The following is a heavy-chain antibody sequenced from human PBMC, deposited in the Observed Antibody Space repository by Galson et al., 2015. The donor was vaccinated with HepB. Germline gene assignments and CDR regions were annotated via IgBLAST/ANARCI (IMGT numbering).Heavy chain of an antibody. J-gene: IGHJ6*02. CDR2: IKQDGSEK. Sequence: SLRLSCAASGFTFSSYWMSWVRQAPGKGLEWVADIKQDGSEKYYADSVKGRFTISRDNAKNTLYLQMNSLRAEDTAVYYCAREGIVVVVAATYYYYGMDVWGQGTTVTVSS. CDR3: AREGIVVVVAATYYYYGMDV. CDR1: GFTFSSYW. V-gene: IGHV3-7*03. D-gene: IGHD2-15*01.